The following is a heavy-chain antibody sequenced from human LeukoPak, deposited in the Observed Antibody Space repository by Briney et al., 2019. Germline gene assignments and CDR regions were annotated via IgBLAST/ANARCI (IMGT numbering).Heavy chain of an antibody. J-gene: IGHJ4*02. CDR2: IYYSGSI. Sequence: SETLSLTCTVSGGSITSYYWSWIRQPPGKGLEWIGLIYYSGSIDYKPSLKSRVTISVHTSNNQFSLKLSSVTAGDTAVYYCARQTFGALYFDSWGQGTLVTVSS. V-gene: IGHV4-59*08. D-gene: IGHD3-10*01. CDR3: ARQTFGALYFDS. CDR1: GGSITSYY.